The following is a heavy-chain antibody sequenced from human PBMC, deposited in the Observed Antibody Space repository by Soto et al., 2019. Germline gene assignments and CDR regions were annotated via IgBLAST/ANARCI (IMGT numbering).Heavy chain of an antibody. CDR1: GYTFTRYA. Sequence: ASGKVSCKASGYTFTRYAMHWVRQAPGRRLEWMGWINAGNGNTKYSQKFQGRVTITRDTSASTAYMELSSLRSEDTAVYYCARDAVAGDLNWFDPWGQGTLVTVSS. D-gene: IGHD6-19*01. J-gene: IGHJ5*02. V-gene: IGHV1-3*01. CDR3: ARDAVAGDLNWFDP. CDR2: INAGNGNT.